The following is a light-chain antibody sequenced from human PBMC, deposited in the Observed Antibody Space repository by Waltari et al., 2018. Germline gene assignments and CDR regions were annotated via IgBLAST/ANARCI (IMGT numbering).Light chain of an antibody. CDR1: QTINSY. CDR2: AAS. V-gene: IGKV1-17*03. CDR3: QQHNSHPRT. J-gene: IGKJ1*01. Sequence: DIQMTQSTSSLSASVGDRVTNTCRASQTINSYLAWYQQKPGKVPKLLIYAASSLESGVPSRFSGSGSGTEFTLTISSLQPEDFATYYCQQHNSHPRTFGQGTKVEIK.